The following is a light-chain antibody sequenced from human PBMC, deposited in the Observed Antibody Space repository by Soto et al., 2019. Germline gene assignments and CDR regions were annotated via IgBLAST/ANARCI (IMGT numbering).Light chain of an antibody. CDR1: SSDVGGYKF. Sequence: QSVLTQTASVSGSPGQSITISCTGTSSDVGGYKFVSWYQQHPGKAPQLIIYDVTNGPLGVPSRFSGSKSGNTASLTISGLQAEDEADYYCSSYTSSGTRVFGTGTKLTVL. CDR2: DVT. V-gene: IGLV2-14*03. J-gene: IGLJ1*01. CDR3: SSYTSSGTRV.